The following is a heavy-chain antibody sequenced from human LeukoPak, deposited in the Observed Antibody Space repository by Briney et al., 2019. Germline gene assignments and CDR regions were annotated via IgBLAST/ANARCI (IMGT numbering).Heavy chain of an antibody. Sequence: GGSLRLSCAASGFTFSNYAMSWARQAPGKGLEWVSAISGSGGSTYYADSVKGRFTISRDNSKNTLYLQMNSLRAEDTAVYYCTKGTIWLPFDYWGQGTLVTASS. D-gene: IGHD5-18*01. V-gene: IGHV3-23*01. CDR3: TKGTIWLPFDY. CDR1: GFTFSNYA. CDR2: ISGSGGST. J-gene: IGHJ4*02.